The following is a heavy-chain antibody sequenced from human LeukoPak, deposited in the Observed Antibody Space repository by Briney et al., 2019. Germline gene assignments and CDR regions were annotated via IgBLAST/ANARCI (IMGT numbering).Heavy chain of an antibody. CDR2: IYTSGST. CDR3: AREASSSGWYYFDY. J-gene: IGHJ4*02. CDR1: GGSISSGSYY. V-gene: IGHV4-61*02. D-gene: IGHD6-19*01. Sequence: SQTLSLTCTVSGGSISSGSYYWSWIRQPAGKGLEWIGRIYTSGSTNYNPSLKSRVTISVDTSKSQFSLKLSSVTAADTAVYYCAREASSSGWYYFDYWGQGTLVTVSS.